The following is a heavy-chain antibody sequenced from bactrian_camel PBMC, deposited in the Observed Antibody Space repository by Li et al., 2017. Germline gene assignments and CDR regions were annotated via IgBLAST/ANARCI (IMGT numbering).Heavy chain of an antibody. D-gene: IGHD3*01. CDR1: EFSLY. CDR2: ISDGGDTT. V-gene: IGHV3S40*01. Sequence: VQLVESGGGLVQPGTSARLSCVASEFSLYMVWVRQAPGKGLEWVATISDGGDTTHYADSVKGRFTISRDNAKNKMTLQMNGLKSEDTALYYCATEYCSGASCYGLNSKYKGQGTQVTVS. J-gene: IGHJ4*01.